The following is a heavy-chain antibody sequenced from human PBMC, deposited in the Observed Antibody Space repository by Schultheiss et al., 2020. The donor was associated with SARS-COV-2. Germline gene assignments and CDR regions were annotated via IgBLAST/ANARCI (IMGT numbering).Heavy chain of an antibody. V-gene: IGHV4-59*08. Sequence: SQTLSLTCTVSGGSISSYYWSWIRQPPGKGLEWIGSIYYSGSTNYNPSLKSRVTISVDTSKNQFSLKLSSVTAADTAVYYCAGIIQLGWFDPWGQGTLVTVSS. CDR1: GGSISSYY. CDR2: IYYSGST. CDR3: AGIIQLGWFDP. D-gene: IGHD3-3*01. J-gene: IGHJ5*02.